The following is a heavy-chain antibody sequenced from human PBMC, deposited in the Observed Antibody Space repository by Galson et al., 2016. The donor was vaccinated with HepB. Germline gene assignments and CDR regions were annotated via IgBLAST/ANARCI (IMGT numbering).Heavy chain of an antibody. V-gene: IGHV3-48*01. Sequence: SLRLSCAASGISFDSHGMHWVRQAPGKGLEWVSYISRSTPTIYYADSVKGRFTISRDNSKNMVYLQMNSLRVDDTAVYYCASGTTVTTSNSFWYFDLWGRGTLVTVSS. CDR2: ISRSTPTI. D-gene: IGHD4-17*01. J-gene: IGHJ2*01. CDR3: ASGTTVTTSNSFWYFDL. CDR1: GISFDSHG.